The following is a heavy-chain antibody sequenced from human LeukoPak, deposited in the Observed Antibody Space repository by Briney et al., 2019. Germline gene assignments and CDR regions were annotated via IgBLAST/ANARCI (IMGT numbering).Heavy chain of an antibody. V-gene: IGHV3-9*01. D-gene: IGHD3-10*01. J-gene: IGHJ4*02. CDR1: GFTFDDYA. Sequence: PGGSLRLSCAASGFTFDDYAMHWVRQAPGKGLEWVSGISWNSGSIGYADSVKGRFTIPRDNAKNSLYLQMNSLRAEDTALYYCAKGIWFGELLSYFDYWGQGTLVTVSS. CDR3: AKGIWFGELLSYFDY. CDR2: ISWNSGSI.